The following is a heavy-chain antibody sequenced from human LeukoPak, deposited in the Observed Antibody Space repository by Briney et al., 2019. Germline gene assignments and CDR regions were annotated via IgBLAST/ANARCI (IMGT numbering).Heavy chain of an antibody. CDR3: AKKGRGNDAFDI. V-gene: IGHV3-23*01. CDR2: ISGSAFST. J-gene: IGHJ3*02. D-gene: IGHD1-1*01. Sequence: PGGSLRLSCAASGFTSGFTFSGFAMSWVRQAPGKGLEWVSGISGSAFSTYYAGSVKGRFTISRDNPESTLYLHMNSLRTEDTAVYYCAKKGRGNDAFDIWGPGTMLTVSS. CDR1: GFTFSGFA.